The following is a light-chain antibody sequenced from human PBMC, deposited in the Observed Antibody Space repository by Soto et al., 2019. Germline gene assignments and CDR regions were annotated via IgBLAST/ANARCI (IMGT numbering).Light chain of an antibody. J-gene: IGKJ5*01. CDR3: QQRSNWPTIT. Sequence: EIVLTQSPATLSLSPGERATLSCRASQSVGSYLAWYQQKPGQAPRPLIYDASNRATGIPARFSGSGSGTDCNLTISSLEPKDFAVYYCQQRSNWPTITFGQGTRLEIK. CDR1: QSVGSY. V-gene: IGKV3-11*01. CDR2: DAS.